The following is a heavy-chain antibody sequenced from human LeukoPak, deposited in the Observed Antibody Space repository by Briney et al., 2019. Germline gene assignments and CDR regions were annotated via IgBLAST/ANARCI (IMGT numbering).Heavy chain of an antibody. J-gene: IGHJ6*03. Sequence: SETLSLTCTVSGGSISSSSYYWGWIRQPPGKGLEWIGSIYYSGSTYCNPSLKSRVTISVDTSKNQFSLKLSSVTAADTAVYYCARGTRYYYYMDVWGKGTTVTVSS. CDR1: GGSISSSSYY. CDR2: IYYSGST. V-gene: IGHV4-39*07. CDR3: ARGTRYYYYMDV.